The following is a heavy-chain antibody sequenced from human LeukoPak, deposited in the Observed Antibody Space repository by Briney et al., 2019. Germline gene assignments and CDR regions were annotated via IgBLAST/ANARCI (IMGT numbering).Heavy chain of an antibody. CDR3: ARSPKLERGVYYYGMDV. CDR2: ISSSGSTI. V-gene: IGHV3-11*01. CDR1: GFTFSDYY. J-gene: IGHJ6*02. D-gene: IGHD5-24*01. Sequence: GGSLRLSCAASGFTFSDYYMSWIRQAPGKGLEWVSYISSSGSTIYYADSVKGRFTISRDNAKNSLYLQMNSLRAEDTAVYYCARSPKLERGVYYYGMDVWGQGTTVTVSS.